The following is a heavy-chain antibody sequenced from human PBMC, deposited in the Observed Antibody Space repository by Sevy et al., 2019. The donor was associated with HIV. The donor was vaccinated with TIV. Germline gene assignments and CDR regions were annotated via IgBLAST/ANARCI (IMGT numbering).Heavy chain of an antibody. CDR2: LYYSGST. CDR3: ARAMYPYYYDSSGYHFDY. V-gene: IGHV4-39*01. D-gene: IGHD3-22*01. J-gene: IGHJ4*02. Sequence: SETLSLTCTVSGGSMSSSSYYWGWIRQPPGKGLEWIGSLYYSGSTYYNPSLKSRVTISVDTSKNQFSLKLSSVTAADTAVYYCARAMYPYYYDSSGYHFDYWGQGSLVTVSS. CDR1: GGSMSSSSYY.